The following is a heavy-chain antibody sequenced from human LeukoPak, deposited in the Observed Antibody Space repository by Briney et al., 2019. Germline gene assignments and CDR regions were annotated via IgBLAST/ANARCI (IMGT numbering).Heavy chain of an antibody. D-gene: IGHD5-18*01. CDR1: GFTFSSYG. V-gene: IGHV3-30*02. CDR3: AKRDTAMVTGSLFDY. CDR2: IRYDGSNK. Sequence: PGGSLRLSCAASGFTFSSYGMHWVPQAPGKGLEWVAFIRYDGSNKYYADSVKGRFTISRDNSKNTLYLQMNSLRAEDTAVYYCAKRDTAMVTGSLFDYWGQGTLVTVSS. J-gene: IGHJ4*02.